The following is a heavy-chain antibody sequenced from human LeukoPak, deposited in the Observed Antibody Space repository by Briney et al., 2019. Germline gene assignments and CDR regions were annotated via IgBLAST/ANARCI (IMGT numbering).Heavy chain of an antibody. V-gene: IGHV3-7*01. CDR2: IKQDGSEK. D-gene: IGHD6-19*01. Sequence: PGESLRLSCAASGFTFSSYSMNWVRQAPGKGLEWVANIKQDGSEKYYVDSVKGRLTISRDNAKNSLYLQMNSLRAEDTAVYYCARYTTAGYSSGWYGPSFDYWGQGTLVTVSS. CDR1: GFTFSSYS. J-gene: IGHJ4*02. CDR3: ARYTTAGYSSGWYGPSFDY.